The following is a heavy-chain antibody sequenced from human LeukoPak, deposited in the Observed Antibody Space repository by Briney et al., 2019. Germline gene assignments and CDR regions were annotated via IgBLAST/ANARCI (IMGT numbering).Heavy chain of an antibody. J-gene: IGHJ4*02. CDR1: GFTFSNYA. D-gene: IGHD1-26*01. V-gene: IGHV3-64*01. CDR3: ARRPYSGSYYVDY. CDR2: ISSNGHST. Sequence: PGGSLRLSCAASGFTFSNYAMHWVRQAPGKGLEYVSAISSNGHSTDYAISVKGRFTISRDNSKNTLYLQMGSLGAEGMAVYYCARRPYSGSYYVDYWGQGTLVTVSS.